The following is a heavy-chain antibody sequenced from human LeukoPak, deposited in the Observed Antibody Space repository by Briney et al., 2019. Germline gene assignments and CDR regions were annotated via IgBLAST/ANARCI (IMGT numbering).Heavy chain of an antibody. CDR3: ARGAYYGMDL. CDR2: ISTDSSTI. V-gene: IGHV3-48*02. J-gene: IGHJ6*02. Sequence: GGSLRLSCAASGFTFSSYTMNWVRQAPGKGLEWVSYISTDSSTIYYADCVKGRFTISRDNAKNSLYLQMNSLRDDNTALYYCARGAYYGMDLWGQGTTVTVSS. CDR1: GFTFSSYT.